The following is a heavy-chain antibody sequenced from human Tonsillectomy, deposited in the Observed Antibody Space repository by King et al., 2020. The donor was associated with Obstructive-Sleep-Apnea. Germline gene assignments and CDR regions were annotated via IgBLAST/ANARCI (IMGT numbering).Heavy chain of an antibody. Sequence: QLVQSGPEVKKPGSSVKVSCKASGGTFNNFAITWVRQAPGQGLEWMGAIIPTFAAPSYAQKFQGRVTITADESSSTAYMELSSLRSEDTAVYYCARDRVRRGSSYYYGMDVWGQGTTVSISS. CDR1: GGTFNNFA. CDR2: IIPTFAAP. CDR3: ARDRVRRGSSYYYGMDV. D-gene: IGHD1-1*01. V-gene: IGHV1-69*12. J-gene: IGHJ6*02.